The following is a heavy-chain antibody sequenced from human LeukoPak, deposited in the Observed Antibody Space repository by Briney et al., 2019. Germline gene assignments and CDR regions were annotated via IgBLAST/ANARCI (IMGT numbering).Heavy chain of an antibody. V-gene: IGHV3-21*01. Sequence: PGGSLRLSCAASGFTFSSYSMNWVRQAPGKGLEWVSSISSGSTYMYHADSVKGRFTISRDNAQNSMYLQMNSLRAEDTAVYYCGRVGGRSKAAKGDAFDIWGQGTMVVVSS. CDR1: GFTFSSYS. CDR2: ISSGSTYM. CDR3: GRVGGRSKAAKGDAFDI. D-gene: IGHD6-6*01. J-gene: IGHJ3*02.